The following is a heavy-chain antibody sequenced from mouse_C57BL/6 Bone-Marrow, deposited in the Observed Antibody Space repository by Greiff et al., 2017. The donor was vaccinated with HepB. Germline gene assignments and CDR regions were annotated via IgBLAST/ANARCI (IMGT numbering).Heavy chain of an antibody. J-gene: IGHJ2*01. Sequence: VQLQQSGPELVKPGASVKIPCKASGYTFTDYNMDWVKQSHGKSLEWIGDINPNNGGTIYNQKFKGKATLTVDKSSSTAYMELRSLTSEDTAVYYCARMGYGSSYPFDYWGQGTTLTVSS. CDR1: GYTFTDYN. D-gene: IGHD1-1*01. CDR3: ARMGYGSSYPFDY. V-gene: IGHV1-18*01. CDR2: INPNNGGT.